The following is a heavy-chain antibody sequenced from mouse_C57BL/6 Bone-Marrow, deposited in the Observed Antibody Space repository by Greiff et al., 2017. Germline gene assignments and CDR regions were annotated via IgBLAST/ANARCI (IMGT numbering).Heavy chain of an antibody. V-gene: IGHV5-12*01. Sequence: EVKLVESGGGLVQPGGSLKLSCAASGFTFSDYYLYWVRQTPEKWLEWVAYISNGGGSTYYPDTVKGRFTISRDNAKNTLYLQMSRLKSEDTAMYYCARQDGNYEFAYWGQGTLVTVSA. CDR3: ARQDGNYEFAY. CDR1: GFTFSDYY. J-gene: IGHJ3*01. CDR2: ISNGGGST. D-gene: IGHD2-1*01.